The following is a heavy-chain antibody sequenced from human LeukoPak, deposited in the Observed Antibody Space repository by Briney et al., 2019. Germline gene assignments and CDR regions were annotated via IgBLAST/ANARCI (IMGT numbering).Heavy chain of an antibody. CDR1: TRSISSYY. CDR3: ARDRTGAY. CDR2: IYHSGST. Sequence: PSETLSLTCTVSTRSISSYYWGWIRQPPGKGLEWIGYIYHSGSTNYNPSLKSRVTISVDTSKNQFSLNLSSVTAADTAVYYCARDRTGAYWGQGTLVTVSS. J-gene: IGHJ4*02. D-gene: IGHD3-10*01. V-gene: IGHV4-59*01.